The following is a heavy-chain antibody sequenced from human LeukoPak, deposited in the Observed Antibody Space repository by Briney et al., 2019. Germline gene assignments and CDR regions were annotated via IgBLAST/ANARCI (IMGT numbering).Heavy chain of an antibody. CDR2: IRNKANSYAT. Sequence: EGSLRLSCAASGFTFSGSAMHWVRQASGKGLEWVGRIRNKANSYATAYAASVKGRFTISRDDSKNTAYLQMNSLKTEDTAVYYCTREDGSGSYYSCFVYWGQGTLVTVSS. J-gene: IGHJ4*02. CDR1: GFTFSGSA. D-gene: IGHD3-10*01. V-gene: IGHV3-73*01. CDR3: TREDGSGSYYSCFVY.